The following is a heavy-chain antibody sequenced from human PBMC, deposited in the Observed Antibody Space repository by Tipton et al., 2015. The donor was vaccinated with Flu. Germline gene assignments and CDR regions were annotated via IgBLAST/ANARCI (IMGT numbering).Heavy chain of an antibody. V-gene: IGHV4-61*09. CDR2: IYTGGST. CDR1: GGSISSGSLY. J-gene: IGHJ4*02. Sequence: LRLSCTVSGGSISSGSLYWTWIRQPAGKRQEWIGHIYTGGSTKYNPSLKSRVTISVDTSKSQFSLQLRSVTAADTAVYYCARDPSLGMPDYFDYWGQGLLVTASS. D-gene: IGHD2-2*01. CDR3: ARDPSLGMPDYFDY.